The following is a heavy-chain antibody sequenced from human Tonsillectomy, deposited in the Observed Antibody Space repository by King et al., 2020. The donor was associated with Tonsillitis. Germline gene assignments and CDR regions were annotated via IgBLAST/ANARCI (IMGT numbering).Heavy chain of an antibody. V-gene: IGHV4-34*01. J-gene: IGHJ5*02. Sequence: VQLQQWGAGLLKPSETLSLTCAVYGGSFSGYSCSWIRLPPGQGLEGIVEINHSGSTNYNPSPKSRFPMSVDTSKNQFSLKLSSVTAADTAVYYCATSTTYHSPDCSSSSCPNWFDPWGQGTLVTVSS. D-gene: IGHD2-2*01. CDR1: GGSFSGYS. CDR3: ATSTTYHSPDCSSSSCPNWFDP. CDR2: INHSGST.